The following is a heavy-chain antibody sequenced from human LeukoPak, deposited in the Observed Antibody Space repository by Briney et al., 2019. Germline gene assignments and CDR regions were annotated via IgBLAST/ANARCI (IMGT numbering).Heavy chain of an antibody. Sequence: SETLSLTCSASGGALSIDYWSWIRQPPGKGLEWIGYVSYSGTTNYNPSLSSRLTISLDTPKNRFSLNLYSVTAADTAIYFCARYIRGPDYYIDVWGKGTTVAVSS. CDR2: VSYSGTT. V-gene: IGHV4-59*01. J-gene: IGHJ6*03. D-gene: IGHD1-14*01. CDR3: ARYIRGPDYYIDV. CDR1: GGALSIDY.